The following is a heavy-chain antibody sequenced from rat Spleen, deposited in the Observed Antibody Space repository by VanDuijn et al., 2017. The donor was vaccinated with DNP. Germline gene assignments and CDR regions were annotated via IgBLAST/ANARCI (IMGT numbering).Heavy chain of an antibody. J-gene: IGHJ2*01. D-gene: IGHD4-3*01. V-gene: IGHV3-1*01. CDR3: ARHRGGTRFFDY. CDR2: ISYSGGT. Sequence: EVQLQESGPGLVKPSQSLSLTCSVTGYSITSNYWGWIRKFPGNKMEYLGYISYSGGTNYNPFLKSRISITRDTSKNQFFLHLNSLTTEDTATYYCARHRGGTRFFDYWGQGVMVTVSS. CDR1: GYSITSNY.